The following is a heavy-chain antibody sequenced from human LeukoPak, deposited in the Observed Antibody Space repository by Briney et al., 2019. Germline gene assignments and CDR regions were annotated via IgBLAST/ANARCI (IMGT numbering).Heavy chain of an antibody. Sequence: GASVKVSCRASGGTFSSYAISWVRQAPGQGLEWMGRIIPIFGTANYAQKFQGRVTITTDGTTSTAYMELSSLRSEDTAVYYCATCIAARPPYYYYMDVWGKGTTVTVSS. D-gene: IGHD6-6*01. CDR2: IIPIFGTA. CDR1: GGTFSSYA. J-gene: IGHJ6*03. V-gene: IGHV1-69*05. CDR3: ATCIAARPPYYYYMDV.